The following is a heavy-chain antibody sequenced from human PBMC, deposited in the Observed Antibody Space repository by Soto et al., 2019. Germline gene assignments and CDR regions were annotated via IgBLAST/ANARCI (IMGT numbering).Heavy chain of an antibody. CDR1: GYTFTVYY. CDR3: ASEFIYSGYDCQNTNWFEP. V-gene: IGHV1-2*02. D-gene: IGHD5-12*01. CDR2: INPNSGGT. J-gene: IGHJ5*02. Sequence: GASVMGYFNDSGYTFTVYYMHWVRQAPGQVLDCIGWINPNSGGTNYAQNFQGRVTMTRDTSISTAYLELSRLRSDDTAVYYCASEFIYSGYDCQNTNWFEPWGEGTLVNVSS.